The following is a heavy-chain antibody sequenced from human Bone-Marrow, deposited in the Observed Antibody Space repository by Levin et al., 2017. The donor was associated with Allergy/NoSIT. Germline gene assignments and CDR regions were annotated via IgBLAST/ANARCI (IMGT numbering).Heavy chain of an antibody. V-gene: IGHV3-9*01. CDR1: GFTFDDYA. CDR2: ITWNSGDI. Sequence: PGGSLRLSCVASGFTFDDYAMHWVRQAPGKGLEWVSGITWNSGDIGYADSVKGRFTISRDNAKNSLSLQMNSLIAEDPALSFCLKGLEGSAFETWGQGTMVTVSS. D-gene: IGHD1-1*01. J-gene: IGHJ3*02. CDR3: LKGLEGSAFET.